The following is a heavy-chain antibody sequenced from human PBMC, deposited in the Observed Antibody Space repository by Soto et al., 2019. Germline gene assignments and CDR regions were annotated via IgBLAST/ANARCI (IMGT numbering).Heavy chain of an antibody. CDR1: GGSISSGGYY. CDR3: ASRTRKYYDFWSRYYKGPSDYYGMDV. J-gene: IGHJ6*02. V-gene: IGHV4-31*03. CDR2: IYYSGST. Sequence: SETLSLTCTVSGGSISSGGYYWSWIRQHPGKGLEWIGYIYYSGSTYYNPSLKSRVTISVDTSKNQFSLKLSSVTAADTAVYYCASRTRKYYDFWSRYYKGPSDYYGMDVWGQGTTVTVSS. D-gene: IGHD3-3*01.